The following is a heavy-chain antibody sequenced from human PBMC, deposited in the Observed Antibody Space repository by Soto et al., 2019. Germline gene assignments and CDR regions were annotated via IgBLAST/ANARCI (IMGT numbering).Heavy chain of an antibody. V-gene: IGHV1-69*12. Sequence: QVQLVQSGAEVRKPGSSVTVSCEASGGTFTAYVITWVRQAPGQGLEWMGGIIPIFGAVNYAHKFQGRVTITADESTTTVYMELGSLRSEDTAVYYCATLPADYYGKYYHFHYWGQGTLVTVSS. CDR1: GGTFTAYV. D-gene: IGHD4-17*01. CDR2: IIPIFGAV. J-gene: IGHJ4*02. CDR3: ATLPADYYGKYYHFHY.